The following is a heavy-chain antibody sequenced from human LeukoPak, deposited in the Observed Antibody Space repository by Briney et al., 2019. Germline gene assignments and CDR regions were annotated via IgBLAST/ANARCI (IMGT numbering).Heavy chain of an antibody. Sequence: GGSLRLSCAASGFTFDDYAMPWVRQAPGKGLEWVSGISWNSGSIGYADSVKGRFTISRDNAKNSLYLQMNSLRAEDTALYYCAKDRGCSSTSCYPHYYYGMDVWGQGTTVTVSS. D-gene: IGHD2-2*01. V-gene: IGHV3-9*01. CDR1: GFTFDDYA. CDR3: AKDRGCSSTSCYPHYYYGMDV. J-gene: IGHJ6*02. CDR2: ISWNSGSI.